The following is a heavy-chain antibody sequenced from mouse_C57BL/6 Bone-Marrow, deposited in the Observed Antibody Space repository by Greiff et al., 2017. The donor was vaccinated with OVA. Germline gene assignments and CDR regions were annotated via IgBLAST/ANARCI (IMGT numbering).Heavy chain of an antibody. V-gene: IGHV14-4*01. CDR3: TSYGNFDY. J-gene: IGHJ2*01. D-gene: IGHD2-1*01. Sequence: EVQLQQSGAELVRPGASVKLSCTASGFNIKDDYMHWVKQRPEPGLEWIGWIDPEKGDTEYASKFKGKATITADTSSNTAYLQRSSLTSEDTAVYYCTSYGNFDYWGQGTTLTVSS. CDR2: IDPEKGDT. CDR1: GFNIKDDY.